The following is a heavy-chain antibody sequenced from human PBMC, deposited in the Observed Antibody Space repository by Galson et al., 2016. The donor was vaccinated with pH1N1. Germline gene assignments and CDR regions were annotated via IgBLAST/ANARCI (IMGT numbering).Heavy chain of an antibody. CDR3: ARVLGRGWPENFQD. V-gene: IGHV3-53*01. CDR2: IYSGGNT. D-gene: IGHD5-24*01. Sequence: SLRLSCAVSGFTVSDNYMNWVRQAPGKGLEWVSIIYSGGNTYYTDSVKGRFTISRDNSKNTVSLQMNSLRVEDTGLYYCARVLGRGWPENFQDWGQGTLVTVSS. J-gene: IGHJ1*01. CDR1: GFTVSDNY.